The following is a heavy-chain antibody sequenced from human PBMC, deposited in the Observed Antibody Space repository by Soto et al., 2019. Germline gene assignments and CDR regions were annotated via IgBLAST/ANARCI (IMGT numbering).Heavy chain of an antibody. Sequence: QITLKESGPPVVKPTQTLTLTCTFSGFSLKFSTNGDGVGWIRQPPGKALEGLAFIYWDDNKRYSPSLNSRPTITKTTSKTQVVLTTTNVEPVDTATYSCVPILWSEMFDYWGRGALVTGSS. D-gene: IGHD3-10*01. V-gene: IGHV2-5*02. CDR1: GFSLKFSTNGDG. J-gene: IGHJ4*02. CDR3: VPILWSEMFDY. CDR2: IYWDDNK.